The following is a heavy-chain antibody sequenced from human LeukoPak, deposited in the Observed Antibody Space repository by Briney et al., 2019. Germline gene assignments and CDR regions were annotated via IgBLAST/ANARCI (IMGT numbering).Heavy chain of an antibody. V-gene: IGHV1-18*01. CDR3: ARSVVGDCSSTSCYTDY. CDR1: GYTFTSYG. D-gene: IGHD2-2*02. CDR2: ISAYSGNT. Sequence: GASVKVSCKASGYTFTSYGISWVRQAPGQGLGWMGWISAYSGNTNYAQKLQGRVTMTTDTSTSTAYMELRSLRSDDTAVYYCARSVVGDCSSTSCYTDYWGQGTLVTVSS. J-gene: IGHJ4*02.